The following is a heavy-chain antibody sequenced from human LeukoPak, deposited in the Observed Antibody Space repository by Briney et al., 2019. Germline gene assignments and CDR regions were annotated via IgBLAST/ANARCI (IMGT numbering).Heavy chain of an antibody. J-gene: IGHJ4*02. D-gene: IGHD5-18*01. CDR2: IYHSGST. CDR1: GGSISSHY. CDR3: ARELIQLWLETPFDY. Sequence: SETLSLTCTVSGGSISSHYWGWIRQPPGKGLEWIGSIYHSGSTYYNPSLKSRVTISVDTSKNQFSLKLSSVTAADTAVYYCARELIQLWLETPFDYWGQGTLVTVSS. V-gene: IGHV4-38-2*02.